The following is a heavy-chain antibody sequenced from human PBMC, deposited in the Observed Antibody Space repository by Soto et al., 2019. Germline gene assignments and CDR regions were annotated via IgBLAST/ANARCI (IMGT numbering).Heavy chain of an antibody. D-gene: IGHD2-21*01. CDR1: GFTFSSYS. J-gene: IGHJ3*02. CDR2: ISSSSSYI. CDR3: AYAGETPYDAFDI. Sequence: PGGSLRLSCAASGFTFSSYSMNWVRQAPGKGLEWVSSISSSSSYIYYADSVKGRFTISRDNAKNSLYLQMNSLRAEDTAVHYCAYAGETPYDAFDIWGQGTMVTVSS. V-gene: IGHV3-21*01.